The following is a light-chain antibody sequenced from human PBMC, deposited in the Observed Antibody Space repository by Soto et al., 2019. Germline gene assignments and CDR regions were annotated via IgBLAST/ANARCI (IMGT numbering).Light chain of an antibody. CDR2: GAS. J-gene: IGKJ1*01. CDR1: QSISDT. V-gene: IGKV3-20*01. Sequence: EIVMTQSPATLSVSPGGRATLSCRASQSISDTLAWYQQKPGQAPRFLIYGASHRAIGIPDRFSGSGSGTDFTLTISRLEPEDFAVYYCQQYGSSPLTFGQGTKVDIK. CDR3: QQYGSSPLT.